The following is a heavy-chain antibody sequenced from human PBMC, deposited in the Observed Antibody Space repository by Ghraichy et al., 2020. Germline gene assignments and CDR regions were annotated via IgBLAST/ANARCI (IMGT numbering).Heavy chain of an antibody. Sequence: SETLSLTCTVSAGAVSSGGYYWSWIRQHPGMGLEWIGYIDYTESTYYTPSLESRATISLDTSKNQFSLKLSSVTAADTAVYYCARVVTVIWDDAFDIWGPGTMVTVSS. CDR1: AGAVSSGGYY. J-gene: IGHJ3*02. V-gene: IGHV4-31*03. D-gene: IGHD4-11*01. CDR2: IDYTEST. CDR3: ARVVTVIWDDAFDI.